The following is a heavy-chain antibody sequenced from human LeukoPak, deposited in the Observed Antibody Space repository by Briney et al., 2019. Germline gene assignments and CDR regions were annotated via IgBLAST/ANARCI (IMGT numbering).Heavy chain of an antibody. D-gene: IGHD6-13*01. CDR3: ARGGIAAAALYNWFDP. J-gene: IGHJ5*02. CDR2: IYHSGST. V-gene: IGHV4-4*02. CDR1: GGSISSSNW. Sequence: PSETLSLTCAVSGGSISSSNWWSWVRQPPGKGLEWIGEIYHSGSTDYNPSLKSRVTISVDKSKNQFSLKLSSVTAADTAVYYCARGGIAAAALYNWFDPWGQGTLVTVSS.